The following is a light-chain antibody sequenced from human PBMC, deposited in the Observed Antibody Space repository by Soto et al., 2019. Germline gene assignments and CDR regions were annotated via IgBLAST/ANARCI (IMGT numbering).Light chain of an antibody. V-gene: IGLV2-14*01. Sequence: QSALTQPASVSGSPGQSITISCTGTSSDVGGYNYVSWYQQHPGKAPKLMIYEVSNRPSGVSNRFSGSKSGNTASLTISGLQAEDEADYYCSPYTSSSTSFYVFGTGTKV. J-gene: IGLJ1*01. CDR2: EVS. CDR1: SSDVGGYNY. CDR3: SPYTSSSTSFYV.